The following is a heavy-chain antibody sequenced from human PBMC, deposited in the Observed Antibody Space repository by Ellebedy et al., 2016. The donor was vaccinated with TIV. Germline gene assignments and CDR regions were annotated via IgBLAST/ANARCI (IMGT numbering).Heavy chain of an antibody. V-gene: IGHV3-21*01. J-gene: IGHJ4*02. Sequence: GGSLRLSCAASGFTFSSYSMNWVRQAPGKGLEWVSSISSSSSYIYYADSVKGRFTISRDNAKNSLYLQMNSLRAEDTAVYYCARDMTDTAMVSSDYWGQGTLVTVSS. CDR2: ISSSSSYI. D-gene: IGHD5-18*01. CDR1: GFTFSSYS. CDR3: ARDMTDTAMVSSDY.